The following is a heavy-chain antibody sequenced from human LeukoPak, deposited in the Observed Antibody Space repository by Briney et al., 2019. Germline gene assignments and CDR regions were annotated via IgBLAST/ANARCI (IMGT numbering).Heavy chain of an antibody. J-gene: IGHJ4*02. V-gene: IGHV1-69*05. CDR3: STNGGPYYFNS. CDR1: GDSISPYV. Sequence: ASVKVSCKAPGDSISPYVISWVRQAPGLGLEWMGGSVPFFGTAHYAPKFQGRVTLTRDDFTSSAYMELNSLRYDDTAVYFCSTNGGPYYFNSWGQGTQVTVSS. D-gene: IGHD6-25*01. CDR2: SVPFFGTA.